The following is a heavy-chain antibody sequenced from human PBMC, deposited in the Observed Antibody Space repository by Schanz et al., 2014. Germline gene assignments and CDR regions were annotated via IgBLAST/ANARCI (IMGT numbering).Heavy chain of an antibody. Sequence: EVQLVESGGGLVQPGGSLRLSCAASGFTFNNYDMNWVRLVPGKGLECVSGISGGGGSAYYADSVKGRFTISRDNSKNTLYLQMSSLRAEDTAVYYCAKEGTVVSGSPRDYWGRGTLVTVSS. V-gene: IGHV3-23*04. CDR1: GFTFNNYD. CDR2: ISGGGGSA. J-gene: IGHJ4*02. D-gene: IGHD3-10*01. CDR3: AKEGTVVSGSPRDY.